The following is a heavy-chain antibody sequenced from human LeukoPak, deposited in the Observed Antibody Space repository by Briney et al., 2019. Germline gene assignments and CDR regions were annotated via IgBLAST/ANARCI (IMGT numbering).Heavy chain of an antibody. J-gene: IGHJ5*02. D-gene: IGHD6-6*01. CDR3: ARDRAGSSSRSPFDP. V-gene: IGHV1-3*01. Sequence: ASVKVSCKASGYTFTSYAMHWVRQAPEQRLEWMGWINAGNGNTKYSQKFQGRVTITRDTSASTAYMELSSLRSEDTAVYYCARDRAGSSSRSPFDPRGQGTLVTVSS. CDR1: GYTFTSYA. CDR2: INAGNGNT.